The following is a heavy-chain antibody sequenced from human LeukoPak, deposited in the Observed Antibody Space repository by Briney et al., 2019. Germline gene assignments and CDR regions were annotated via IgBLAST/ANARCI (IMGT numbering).Heavy chain of an antibody. CDR3: ARMVAAKLGY. CDR1: RYSISSGYY. J-gene: IGHJ4*02. D-gene: IGHD6-25*01. V-gene: IGHV4-38-2*01. Sequence: PSETLSLTCAVSRYSISSGYYWGWIRQPPGEGLEWIGSIHHSGRTYYNPSLKSRVAISVDTSKNQISLKLSSVTAADTAVYYCARMVAAKLGYWGQGTLVTVSS. CDR2: IHHSGRT.